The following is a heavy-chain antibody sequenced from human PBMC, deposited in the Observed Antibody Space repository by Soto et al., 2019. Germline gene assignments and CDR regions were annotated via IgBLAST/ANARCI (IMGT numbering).Heavy chain of an antibody. CDR1: GGTFSSYA. CDR3: ARDYCSGGSCYYTEGGAGSWFDP. CDR2: IIPIFGTA. Sequence: QVQLVQSGAEVKKPGSSVKVSCKASGGTFSSYAISWVRQAPGQGLEWMGGIIPIFGTANYAQKFQGRVTITADESTSTAYMEPSSLRSEDTAVYYCARDYCSGGSCYYTEGGAGSWFDPWGQGTLVTVSS. V-gene: IGHV1-69*01. J-gene: IGHJ5*02. D-gene: IGHD2-15*01.